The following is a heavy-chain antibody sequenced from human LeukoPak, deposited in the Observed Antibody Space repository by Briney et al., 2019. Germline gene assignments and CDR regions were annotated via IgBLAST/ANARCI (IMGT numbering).Heavy chain of an antibody. J-gene: IGHJ6*02. Sequence: IIPIFRTANYAQKFQGSVTITADESTSTAYMELSSLRSEDTAVYYCARDADLYYYYYGMDVWGHGTTVTVSS. V-gene: IGHV1-69*01. CDR2: IIPIFRTA. CDR3: ARDADLYYYYYGMDV.